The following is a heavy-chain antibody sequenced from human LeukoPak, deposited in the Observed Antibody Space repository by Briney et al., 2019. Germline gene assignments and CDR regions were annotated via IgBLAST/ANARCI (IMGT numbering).Heavy chain of an antibody. CDR3: ARDPRGGTLES. CDR1: GFTFSSYW. Sequence: GESLKISCAASGFTFSSYWMHWLRQAPGKGLVWVSRINSDGSSTDYADSVKGRFTISRDNAKNTLYLQMNSLRAEDTAVYYCARDPRGGTLESWGQGTLVTVSS. D-gene: IGHD3-10*01. J-gene: IGHJ4*02. V-gene: IGHV3-74*01. CDR2: INSDGSST.